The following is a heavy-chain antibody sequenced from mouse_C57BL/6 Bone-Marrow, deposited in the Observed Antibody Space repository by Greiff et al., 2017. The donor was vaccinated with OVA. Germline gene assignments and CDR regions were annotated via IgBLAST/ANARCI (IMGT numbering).Heavy chain of an antibody. CDR2: INPYNGGT. D-gene: IGHD3-3*01. V-gene: IGHV1-19*01. CDR3: ASLGPWGGDY. CDR1: GYTFTDYY. J-gene: IGHJ4*01. Sequence: SGPVLVKPGASVKMSCKASGYTFTDYYMNWVKQSHGKSLEWIGVINPYNGGTSYNQKFKGKATLTVDKSSSTAYMELNSLTSEDSAVYYCASLGPWGGDYWGQGTSVTVSS.